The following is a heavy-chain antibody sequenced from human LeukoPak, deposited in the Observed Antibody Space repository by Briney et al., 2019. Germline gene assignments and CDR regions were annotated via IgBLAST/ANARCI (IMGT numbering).Heavy chain of an antibody. Sequence: GGSLRLSCAASALTISDYSMNWVRQAPGKGLEWISYISSNGSTIYYAASVKGRFTISRDSAKNSLYLQMNGLRAEDTAIYYCARGPKTSFDYWGQGTLVTVSS. CDR2: ISSNGSTI. V-gene: IGHV3-48*01. CDR3: ARGPKTSFDY. J-gene: IGHJ4*02. CDR1: ALTISDYS.